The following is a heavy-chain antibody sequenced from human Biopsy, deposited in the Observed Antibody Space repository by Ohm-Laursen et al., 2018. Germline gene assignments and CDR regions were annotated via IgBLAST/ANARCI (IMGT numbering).Heavy chain of an antibody. J-gene: IGHJ2*01. V-gene: IGHV3-23*01. CDR2: FSGSGGST. CDR1: GFTFSSYA. CDR3: AKGNGAYTNYGWYFDL. D-gene: IGHD4-11*01. Sequence: SLRLSCAASGFTFSSYAMTWVRQAPGKGLEWVSAFSGSGGSTYYADSVKGRFTISSDNSKNTLFLQMNSLRAEDTAVYYCAKGNGAYTNYGWYFDLWGRGTLVTVSS.